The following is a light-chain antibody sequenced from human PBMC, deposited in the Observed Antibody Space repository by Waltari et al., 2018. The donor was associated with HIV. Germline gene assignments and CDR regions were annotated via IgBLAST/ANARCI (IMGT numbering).Light chain of an antibody. V-gene: IGLV2-14*03. Sequence: QSALTQPASVSGSPGQSLTISCTGTSSDVCAYDYVSCYQQHPGKTPKLMLYDVNNQPSGFSHRFSGSESATTASLTISGLQADDEADYYCSSYTTSTTYVCGTGTKVTVL. CDR1: SSDVCAYDY. CDR2: DVN. CDR3: SSYTTSTTYV. J-gene: IGLJ1*01.